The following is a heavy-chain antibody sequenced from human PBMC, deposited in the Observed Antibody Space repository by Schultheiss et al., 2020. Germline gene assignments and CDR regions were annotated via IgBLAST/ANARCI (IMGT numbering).Heavy chain of an antibody. CDR1: GFTFGDYA. Sequence: GESLKISCTASGFTFGDYAMSWFRQAPGKGLEWVGFIRSKAYGGTTEYAASVKGRFTISRDDSKSIAYLQMNSLKTEDTAVYYCTKLASFIDYWGQGTLVTVSS. V-gene: IGHV3-49*03. J-gene: IGHJ4*02. CDR2: IRSKAYGGTT. D-gene: IGHD1-26*01. CDR3: TKLASFIDY.